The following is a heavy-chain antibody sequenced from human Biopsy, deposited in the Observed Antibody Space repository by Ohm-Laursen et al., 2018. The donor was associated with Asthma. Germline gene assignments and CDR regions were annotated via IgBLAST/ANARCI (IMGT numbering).Heavy chain of an antibody. CDR2: IYYSGRT. V-gene: IGHV4-39*01. CDR3: ARAVSTSSYWYFDL. J-gene: IGHJ2*01. D-gene: IGHD2-2*01. CDR1: GDSMTTSASY. Sequence: SDTLSLTCSVSGDSMTTSASYWGWIRQPPGKGLERIGSIYYSGRTYYHPSLESRVTISADTSNNQFSLKLTSVTAADTAVYYCARAVSTSSYWYFDLWGRGDLVTVSP.